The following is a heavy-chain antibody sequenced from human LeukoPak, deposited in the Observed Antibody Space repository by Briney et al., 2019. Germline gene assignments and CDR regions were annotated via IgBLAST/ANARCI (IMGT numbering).Heavy chain of an antibody. CDR3: ARAQFGFNYFDY. CDR2: ITSYGSTI. Sequence: GGSLRLSCAASGFTFSDYNMNWIRQAPGKGLEWVSFITSYGSTIYYAHSVKGRFTISRDNAKNSLYLQMNSLRAEDTAVYYCARAQFGFNYFDYWGQGTLVTVSS. J-gene: IGHJ4*02. V-gene: IGHV3-11*01. D-gene: IGHD3-16*01. CDR1: GFTFSDYN.